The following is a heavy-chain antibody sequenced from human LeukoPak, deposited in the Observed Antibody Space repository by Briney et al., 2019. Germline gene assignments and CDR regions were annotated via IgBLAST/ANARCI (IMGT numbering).Heavy chain of an antibody. CDR2: IYTGGTT. CDR1: GFTVSSNS. CDR3: ARDVAAPGGVYFDY. J-gene: IGHJ4*02. D-gene: IGHD3-16*01. Sequence: GGSLRLSCAASGFTVSSNSMSWVRQAPGKGLVWVSVIYTGGTTYYANSVKGRFTISRDNSKNTLYLQMNSLRAEDTAVYYCARDVAAPGGVYFDYWGQGTLVTVSS. V-gene: IGHV3-66*01.